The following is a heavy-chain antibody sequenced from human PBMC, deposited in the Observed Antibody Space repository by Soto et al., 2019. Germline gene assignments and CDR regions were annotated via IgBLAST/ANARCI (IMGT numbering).Heavy chain of an antibody. J-gene: IGHJ4*02. V-gene: IGHV3-21*06. CDR1: GFTFGSFT. CDR2: ISSSSAYI. CDR3: ARDGLTFGGD. Sequence: EVHLVEAGGGLVKPGESLTLSCAASGFTFGSFTLNWVRQAPGKGLEWVSSISSSSAYIYYAESVKGRFTISRDNARSTLYLQMNSLRLDETAVYFCARDGLTFGGDWGQGTLAAVSS. D-gene: IGHD3-16*01.